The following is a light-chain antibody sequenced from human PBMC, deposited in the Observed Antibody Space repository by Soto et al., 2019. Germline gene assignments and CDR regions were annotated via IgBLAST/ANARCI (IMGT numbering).Light chain of an antibody. CDR2: RNN. CDR1: SSNIGSNY. Sequence: QSVLTQPPSASGTPGPRVTISCSGSSSNIGSNYVYWYQQLPGTAPKLLIYRNNQRPSGVPDRFSGSKSGTSASLAISGLRSEDEADYYCAAWDDSLSGPVYVFGTGTKLTVL. V-gene: IGLV1-47*01. CDR3: AAWDDSLSGPVYV. J-gene: IGLJ1*01.